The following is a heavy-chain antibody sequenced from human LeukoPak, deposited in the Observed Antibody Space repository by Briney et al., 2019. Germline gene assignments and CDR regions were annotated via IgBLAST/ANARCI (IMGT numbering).Heavy chain of an antibody. J-gene: IGHJ4*02. D-gene: IGHD3-16*01. CDR1: SGSINSYY. Sequence: SETPSLTCTVSSGSINSYYWGWVRQPAGRGLEWIGRIYTTGKTDYNSSLKSRLTMSVGTSKRQFSLNLTSVTAADTAIYYCARHGYTASHYFLDYWSQGTLVTVPS. CDR3: ARHGYTASHYFLDY. V-gene: IGHV4-4*07. CDR2: IYTTGKT.